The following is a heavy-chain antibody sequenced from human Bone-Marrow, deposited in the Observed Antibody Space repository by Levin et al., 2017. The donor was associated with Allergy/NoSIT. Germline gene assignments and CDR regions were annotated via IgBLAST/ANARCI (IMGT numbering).Heavy chain of an antibody. V-gene: IGHV3-7*01. Sequence: GGSLRLSCAASAFTFSRYWMTWVLQAPGKGLEWVANIKEDGSVKYYVDSMKGRFTISRDNGKNSLYLQMDSLRGEDTAVYYCARIGYSSSSLDFWGQGTLVTVSS. CDR3: ARIGYSSSSLDF. CDR1: AFTFSRYW. D-gene: IGHD6-6*01. CDR2: IKEDGSVK. J-gene: IGHJ4*02.